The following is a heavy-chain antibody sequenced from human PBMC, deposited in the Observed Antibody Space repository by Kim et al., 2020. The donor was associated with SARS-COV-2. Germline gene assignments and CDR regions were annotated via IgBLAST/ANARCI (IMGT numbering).Heavy chain of an antibody. D-gene: IGHD6-13*01. CDR1: GFTFSSYA. Sequence: GGSLRLSCAASGFTFSSYAMHWVRQAPGKGLEWVAVISYDGSNKYYADSVKGRFTISRDNSKNTLYLQMNSLRAEDTGEYYCANAAAGGYFQHWGQCTL. CDR3: ANAAAGGYFQH. J-gene: IGHJ1*01. CDR2: ISYDGSNK. V-gene: IGHV3-30-3*01.